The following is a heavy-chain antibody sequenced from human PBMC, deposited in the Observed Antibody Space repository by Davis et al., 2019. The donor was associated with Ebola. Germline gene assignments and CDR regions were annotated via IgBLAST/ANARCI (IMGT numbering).Heavy chain of an antibody. J-gene: IGHJ4*02. CDR1: GYTFTSYG. D-gene: IGHD6-13*01. CDR3: ARDRWGSSWTSNFDY. Sequence: ASVTVSCKASGYTFTSYGISWVRQAPGQGLEWMGWISAYNGNTNYAQKLQGRVTMTTDTSTSTAYMELRSLRSDDTAVYYCARDRWGSSWTSNFDYWGQGTLVTVSS. CDR2: ISAYNGNT. V-gene: IGHV1-18*01.